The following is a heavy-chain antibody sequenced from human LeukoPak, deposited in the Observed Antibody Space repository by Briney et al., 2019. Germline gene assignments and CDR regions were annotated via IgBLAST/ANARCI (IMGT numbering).Heavy chain of an antibody. CDR3: ARDHLRLGLSLYYYYGMDV. V-gene: IGHV4-30-4*01. CDR2: IYYSGST. Sequence: SQTLSLTCTVSGGSISSGDYYWSWIRQPPGKGLEWIGYIYYSGSTYYNPSLKSRVTISVDTSKNQFSLKLSFVTAADTAVYYCARDHLRLGLSLYYYYGMDVWGKGTTVTVSS. CDR1: GGSISSGDYY. D-gene: IGHD3-16*01. J-gene: IGHJ6*04.